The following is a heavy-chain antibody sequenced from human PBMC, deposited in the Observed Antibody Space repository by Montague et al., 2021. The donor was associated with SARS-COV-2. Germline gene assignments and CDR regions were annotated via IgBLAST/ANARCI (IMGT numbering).Heavy chain of an antibody. CDR2: IYSSGST. J-gene: IGHJ4*02. CDR3: VREGRSSAYAMDY. Sequence: SETLSLTCTVSGPSMSGSYWGWVRQPPGKGPEWIGNIYSSGSTHYNPSLKSRVTISVDTSKSQFSLRLTSVTAADTAVYYCVREGRSSAYAMDYWGQGTLVTVSS. CDR1: GPSMSGSY. V-gene: IGHV4-59*01. D-gene: IGHD3-22*01.